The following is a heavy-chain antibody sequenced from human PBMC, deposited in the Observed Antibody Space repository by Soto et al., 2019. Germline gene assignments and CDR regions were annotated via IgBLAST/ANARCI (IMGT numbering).Heavy chain of an antibody. CDR3: ARADTYYYDSSGHRAFDD. V-gene: IGHV4-31*03. D-gene: IGHD3-22*01. Sequence: SETLSLTCTVSGGSISSGGYYWSWIRQHPGKGLEWIGYIYYSGSTYYNPSLKSRVTISVDTSKNQYSLKLSSVTAADTAVYYCARADTYYYDSSGHRAFDDCGQGTLVTVSP. J-gene: IGHJ4*02. CDR2: IYYSGST. CDR1: GGSISSGGYY.